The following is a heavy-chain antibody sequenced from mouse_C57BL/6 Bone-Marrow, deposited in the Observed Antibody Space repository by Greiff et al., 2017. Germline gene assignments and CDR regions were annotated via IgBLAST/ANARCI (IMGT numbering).Heavy chain of an antibody. CDR3: ARHGNYLYYYAMDY. CDR2: ISSGGSYT. J-gene: IGHJ4*01. Sequence: EVKLMESGGDLVKPGGSLKLSCAASGFTFSSYGMSWVRQTPDKRLGWVATISSGGSYTYYPDRVKGRFTISRDNAKNTLYLQMSSLKSEDTAMYYCARHGNYLYYYAMDYWGQGTSVTVSS. CDR1: GFTFSSYG. V-gene: IGHV5-6*01. D-gene: IGHD2-1*01.